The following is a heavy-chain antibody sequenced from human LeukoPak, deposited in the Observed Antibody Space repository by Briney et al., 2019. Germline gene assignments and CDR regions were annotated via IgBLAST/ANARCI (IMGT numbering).Heavy chain of an antibody. CDR1: GYSISSGYY. V-gene: IGHV4-38-2*01. CDR2: IYHSGST. Sequence: PSETLSLTCAVSGYSISSGYYWGWIRQPPGKGLEWIGNIYHSGSTYYNPSLKSRVTISVDTSKNQFSLKLSSVTAADTAVYYCARLPVAAAGESVDYWGQGTLVTVSS. CDR3: ARLPVAAAGESVDY. J-gene: IGHJ4*02. D-gene: IGHD6-13*01.